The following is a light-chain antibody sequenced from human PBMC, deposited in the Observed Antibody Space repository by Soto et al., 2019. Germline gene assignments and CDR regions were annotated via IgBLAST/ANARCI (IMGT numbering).Light chain of an antibody. CDR2: WAS. V-gene: IGKV4-1*01. CDR3: QQYYSTPRT. Sequence: DIVMTQSPDSLAVSLGERATINCKSSQSVLYSSNNKNYLAWYQQKPGQPPELLIYWASTRESGVPGRFSGSGSGTDFTLTISSLQAEDVAVYYCQQYYSTPRTFGQGTKVDIK. CDR1: QSVLYSSNNKNY. J-gene: IGKJ1*01.